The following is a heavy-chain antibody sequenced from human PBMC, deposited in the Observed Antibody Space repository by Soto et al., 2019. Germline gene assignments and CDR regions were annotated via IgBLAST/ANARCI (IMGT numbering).Heavy chain of an antibody. CDR3: AAANSYSSGSLGFDY. D-gene: IGHD6-19*01. CDR1: GFTFSSYA. CDR2: ISGSGGST. V-gene: IGHV3-23*01. Sequence: PGGSLRLSCAASGFTFSSYAMSWVRQAPGKGLEWVSAISGSGGSTYYADSVKGRFTISRDNSKNTLYLQMNSLRAEDPAVYYCAAANSYSSGSLGFDYWGQGTLVTAPQ. J-gene: IGHJ4*02.